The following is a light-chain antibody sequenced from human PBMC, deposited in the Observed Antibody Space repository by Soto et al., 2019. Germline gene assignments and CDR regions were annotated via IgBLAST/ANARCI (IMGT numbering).Light chain of an antibody. CDR3: QQRSNWPPIT. V-gene: IGKV3D-20*02. CDR1: QSVSSSY. CDR2: GAS. Sequence: EIVLTQSPGTVSLSPGERATLSCRASQSVSSSYLAWYQQKPGQAPRLLIYGASSRATGIPDRFSGSGSGTDFTLTISSLEPEDFAVHYCQQRSNWPPITFGQGTRLEIK. J-gene: IGKJ5*01.